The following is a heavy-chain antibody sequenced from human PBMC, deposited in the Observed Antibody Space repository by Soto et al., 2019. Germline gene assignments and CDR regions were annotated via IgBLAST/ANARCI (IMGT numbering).Heavy chain of an antibody. CDR3: ARVGIFGVVIQRPYYYGMDV. V-gene: IGHV4-31*03. Sequence: PSETLSLTCTVSGGSISSGGYCWSWIRQHPGKGLEWIGYIYYRGSTNYNPSLKNRVTISVDTSKNQLSMKLSSVTAADTVVYYFARVGIFGVVIQRPYYYGMDVWGQGTTVTVSS. D-gene: IGHD3-3*01. CDR2: IYYRGST. J-gene: IGHJ6*02. CDR1: GGSISSGGYC.